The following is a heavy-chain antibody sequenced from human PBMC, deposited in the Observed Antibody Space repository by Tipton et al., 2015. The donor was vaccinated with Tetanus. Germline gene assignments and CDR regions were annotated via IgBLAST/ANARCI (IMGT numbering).Heavy chain of an antibody. CDR3: AKSAAQLWSLNLSFYSGM. J-gene: IGHJ6*01. CDR1: GFTFSDYG. CDR2: LSVGGTNE. V-gene: IGHV3-30*18. Sequence: SLRLSCAASGFTFSDYGMHWVRQAPGKGLEWVAVLSVGGTNEDYADAVKGRFTISGDNSKNTLFLKMNSLRPEDAAVYYCAKSAAQLWSLNLSFYSGM. D-gene: IGHD5-18*01.